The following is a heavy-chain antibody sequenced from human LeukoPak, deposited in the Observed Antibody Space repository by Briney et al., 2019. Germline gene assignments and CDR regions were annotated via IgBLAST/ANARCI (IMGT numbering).Heavy chain of an antibody. CDR3: ARVRMSVTVAGIGPFDY. CDR1: GYTFTSYG. D-gene: IGHD6-19*01. V-gene: IGHV1-18*01. J-gene: IGHJ4*02. CDR2: ISTYNGNT. Sequence: ASVKVSCKASGYTFTSYGLSWVRQAPGQGLEWMGWISTYNGNTNYAQKFQGRVTMTTGTSTSTAYMELRSLRSDDTAVYYCARVRMSVTVAGIGPFDYWGQGTLDTVSS.